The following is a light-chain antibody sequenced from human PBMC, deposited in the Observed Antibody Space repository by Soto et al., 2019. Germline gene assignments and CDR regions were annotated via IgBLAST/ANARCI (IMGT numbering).Light chain of an antibody. CDR2: GAS. J-gene: IGKJ5*01. V-gene: IGKV3-20*01. CDR1: QSVSSSY. Sequence: EIVLTQSPGTLSFSPLERATLSCTASQSVSSSYLAWYQQKPGQAPRLLIYGASSRATGIPDRFSGSGSGTDFTLTISRLEPEDFAVYYCQQYGSSPRGYTFGQGTRLEIK. CDR3: QQYGSSPRGYT.